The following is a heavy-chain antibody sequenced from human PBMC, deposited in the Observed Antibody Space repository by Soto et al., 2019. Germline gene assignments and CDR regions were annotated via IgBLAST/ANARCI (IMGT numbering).Heavy chain of an antibody. V-gene: IGHV3-66*01. CDR2: IDIGGNT. D-gene: IGHD2-2*01. CDR1: GFSVTNNY. J-gene: IGHJ4*02. Sequence: EVQVVESGGGLVQPGGSLRLSCAASGFSVTNNYMNWVRKAPGTGLEWVSIIDIGGNTYYADSVKDRFTISRDNSRNTLYLHMDSLRAEDTAVYYCARGRGSTGYLGREHYFDYWGQGTLVTVSP. CDR3: ARGRGSTGYLGREHYFDY.